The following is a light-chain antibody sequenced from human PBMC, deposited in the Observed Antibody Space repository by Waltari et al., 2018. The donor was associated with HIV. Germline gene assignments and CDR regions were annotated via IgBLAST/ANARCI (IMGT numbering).Light chain of an antibody. J-gene: IGKJ1*01. CDR3: QQYGSSPPT. CDR1: QSVSSKN. Sequence: EIVLTQSPGTLSLSPGERGTLSCRASQSVSSKNLAWYQQKPGQAPRLLIYGASSRVTGIPDRFSGSGSGTDFTLTISRLEPEDFAMYYCQQYGSSPPTFGQGTKVEIK. CDR2: GAS. V-gene: IGKV3-20*01.